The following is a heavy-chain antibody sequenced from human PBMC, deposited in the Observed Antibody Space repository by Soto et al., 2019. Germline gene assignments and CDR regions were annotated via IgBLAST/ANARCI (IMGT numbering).Heavy chain of an antibody. CDR1: GYTFTSYG. CDR2: ISAYNGNT. Sequence: ASVKVSCKASGYTFTSYGISWVRQAPGQGLEWMGWISAYNGNTNYAQKLQGRVTMTTDTSTSTAYMELRSLRSDDTAVYSCARGGQWLVHPYTTLNWFDPWGQGTLVTVSS. V-gene: IGHV1-18*01. D-gene: IGHD6-19*01. CDR3: ARGGQWLVHPYTTLNWFDP. J-gene: IGHJ5*02.